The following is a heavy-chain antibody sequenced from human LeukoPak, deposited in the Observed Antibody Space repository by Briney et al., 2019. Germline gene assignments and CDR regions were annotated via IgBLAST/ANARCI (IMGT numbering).Heavy chain of an antibody. CDR3: ARDTATALPDY. V-gene: IGHV1-18*01. J-gene: IGHJ4*02. Sequence: ASVKVSCTASGYTFTNYGFSWVRQAPGQGLEWMGRISTYSGNTNYAQKLQGRVTMTTDTSTSTAYMELRSLRSDDTAVYYCARDTATALPDYWGQGTLVTVSS. D-gene: IGHD5-18*01. CDR1: GYTFTNYG. CDR2: ISTYSGNT.